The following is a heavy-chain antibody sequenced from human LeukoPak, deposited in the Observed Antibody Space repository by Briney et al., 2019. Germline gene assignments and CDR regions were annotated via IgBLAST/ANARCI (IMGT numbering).Heavy chain of an antibody. V-gene: IGHV1-2*02. Sequence: ASVKASCKASGYTFTGYYMHWVRQAPGQGLEWMGWINPNSGGTNYAQKFQGRVTMTRDTSISTAYMELSRLRSDDTAVYYCARIGYCSSTTCYGYAIDPWGQGTLVTVSS. J-gene: IGHJ5*02. D-gene: IGHD2-2*01. CDR2: INPNSGGT. CDR1: GYTFTGYY. CDR3: ARIGYCSSTTCYGYAIDP.